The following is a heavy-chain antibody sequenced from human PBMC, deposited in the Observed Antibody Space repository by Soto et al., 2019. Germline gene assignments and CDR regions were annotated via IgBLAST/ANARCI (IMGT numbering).Heavy chain of an antibody. Sequence: SETLSLTCTVSGGSISHYYWTWIRQPTGKGLEWMGYIYYSGTTTNYNPSLKSRVTLSVDTSKNQFSLKLSSVTAADTAVYYCARLGGSYAVPHFDYWGQGTLVTVS. CDR2: IYYSGTTT. CDR1: GGSISHYY. J-gene: IGHJ4*02. D-gene: IGHD1-26*01. V-gene: IGHV4-59*08. CDR3: ARLGGSYAVPHFDY.